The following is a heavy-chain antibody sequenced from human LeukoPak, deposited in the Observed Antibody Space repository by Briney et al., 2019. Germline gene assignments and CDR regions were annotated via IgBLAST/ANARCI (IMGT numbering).Heavy chain of an antibody. CDR2: IRYDGSNK. D-gene: IGHD6-13*01. CDR1: GFTFSSYG. J-gene: IGHJ6*02. Sequence: PGGSLRLSCAASGFTFSSYGMHWVRQAPGKGLEWVAFIRYDGSNKYYADSVKGRFTISRDNAKNSLYLQMNSLRAEDTAVYYCARLFEASSWYEYYYYYGMDVWGQGTTVTVSS. CDR3: ARLFEASSWYEYYYYYGMDV. V-gene: IGHV3-30*02.